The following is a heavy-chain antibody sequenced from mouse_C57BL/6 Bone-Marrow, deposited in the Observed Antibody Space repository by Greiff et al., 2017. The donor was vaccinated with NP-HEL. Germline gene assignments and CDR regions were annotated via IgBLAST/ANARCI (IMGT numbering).Heavy chain of an antibody. CDR2: INPSSGYT. V-gene: IGHV1-4*01. Sequence: VQLQQSGAELARPGASVKMSCKASGYTFTSYTMHWVKQRPGQGLEWIGYINPSSGYTKYNQKFKDKATLTADKSSSTAYMQLSSLTSEDTAVYYGARSRCYGSSYCWYFDVWGTGTTVTVSS. J-gene: IGHJ1*03. D-gene: IGHD1-1*01. CDR1: GYTFTSYT. CDR3: ARSRCYGSSYCWYFDV.